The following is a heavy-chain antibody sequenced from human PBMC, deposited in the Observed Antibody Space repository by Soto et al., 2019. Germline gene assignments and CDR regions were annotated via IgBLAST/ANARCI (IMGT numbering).Heavy chain of an antibody. Sequence: LRLSCVASGFPVSNYELNWVRQAPGKGLEWISYISDRGTITRYADSVKGRFTVSRDSATAPIYLQMSRLGVDDTAVYFCVRQYDSLGGDLDYWAHGTVVTASS. CDR1: GFPVSNYE. J-gene: IGHJ4*01. CDR2: ISDRGTIT. V-gene: IGHV3-48*03. CDR3: VRQYDSLGGDLDY. D-gene: IGHD3-16*01.